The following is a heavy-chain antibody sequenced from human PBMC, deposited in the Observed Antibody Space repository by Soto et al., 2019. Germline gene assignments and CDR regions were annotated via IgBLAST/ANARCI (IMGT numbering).Heavy chain of an antibody. CDR3: ARIVGAPYYFDY. CDR1: GFTFSSYA. CDR2: ISYDRSNK. D-gene: IGHD1-26*01. J-gene: IGHJ4*02. Sequence: PGGSLRLSCAASGFTFSSYAMHWVRQAPGKGLEWVAVISYDRSNKYYADSVKGRFTISRDNSKNTLYLQMNSLRAEDTAVYYCARIVGAPYYFDYWGQGTLVTVSS. V-gene: IGHV3-30-3*01.